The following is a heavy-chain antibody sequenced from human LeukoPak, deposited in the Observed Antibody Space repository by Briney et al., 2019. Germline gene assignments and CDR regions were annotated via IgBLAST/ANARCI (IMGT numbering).Heavy chain of an antibody. Sequence: PSETLSLTCTVSGGSISSSSYYWGWIRQPPGKGLEWIASIYYSGSTYYNPSLKSRVTISVDTSKNQFSLKLSSVTAADTAVYYCAREGITMTPHWGQGNLVTVSS. CDR2: IYYSGST. V-gene: IGHV4-39*07. D-gene: IGHD3-22*01. J-gene: IGHJ4*02. CDR3: AREGITMTPH. CDR1: GGSISSSSYY.